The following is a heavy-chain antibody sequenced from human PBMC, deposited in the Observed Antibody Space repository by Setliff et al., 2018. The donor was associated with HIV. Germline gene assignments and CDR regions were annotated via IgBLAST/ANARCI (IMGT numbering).Heavy chain of an antibody. CDR3: AKEPKLGGIAAPFDY. V-gene: IGHV4-39*02. CDR1: GGSISSSTYY. CDR2: IYYSGST. D-gene: IGHD6-6*01. J-gene: IGHJ4*02. Sequence: TVSGGSISSSTYYWGWIRQPPGKGLEWIGTIYYSGSTYYNPSLKSRLTISVDTSKNQFSLKLSSVTAADTAVYYCAKEPKLGGIAAPFDYWGQGTLVTVSS.